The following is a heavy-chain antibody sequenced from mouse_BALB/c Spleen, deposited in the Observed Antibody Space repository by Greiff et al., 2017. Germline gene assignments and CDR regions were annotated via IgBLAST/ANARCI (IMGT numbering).Heavy chain of an antibody. CDR2: INPSTGYT. CDR3: ARWRIYYGYACDY. CDR1: GYTFTSYW. V-gene: IGHV1-7*01. J-gene: IGHJ2*01. Sequence: QVQLQQSGAELAKPGASVKMSCKASGYTFTSYWMHWVKQRPGQGLEWIGYINPSTGYTEYNQKFKDKATLTADKSSSTAYMQLSSLTSEDSAVYYCARWRIYYGYACDYWGQGTTLTVSS. D-gene: IGHD2-2*01.